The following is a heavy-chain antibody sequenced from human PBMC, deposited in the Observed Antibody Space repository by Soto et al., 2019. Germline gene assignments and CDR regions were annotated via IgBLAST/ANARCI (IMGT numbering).Heavy chain of an antibody. CDR3: ARGRRRLIAVAGTYQLYNWFDP. J-gene: IGHJ5*02. CDR1: GGSFSGYY. Sequence: ETLSLTCAVYGGSFSGYYWSWIRQPPGKGLEWIGEINHSGSTNYNPSLKSRVTISVDTSKNQFSLKLGSVTAADTAVYYCARGRRRLIAVAGTYQLYNWFDPRGRGTLVTVSS. V-gene: IGHV4-34*01. D-gene: IGHD6-19*01. CDR2: INHSGST.